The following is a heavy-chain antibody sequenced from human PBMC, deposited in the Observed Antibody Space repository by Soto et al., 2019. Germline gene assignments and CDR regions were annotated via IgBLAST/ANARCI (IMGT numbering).Heavy chain of an antibody. J-gene: IGHJ4*02. D-gene: IGHD5-12*01. CDR2: INHSGST. CDR3: ARVPDGATMATFDY. V-gene: IGHV4-34*01. Sequence: QVQLQQWGAGLLKPSETLSLTCAVYGGSFSGSYWSWIRQPPGKGLEWIGEINHSGSTNYNPSLKSRVTISVDTSKNQFSLKLSSVTAADTAVYYCARVPDGATMATFDYWGQGTLVTVSS. CDR1: GGSFSGSY.